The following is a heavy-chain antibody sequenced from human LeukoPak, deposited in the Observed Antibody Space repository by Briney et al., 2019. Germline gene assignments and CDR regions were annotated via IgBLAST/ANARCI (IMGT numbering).Heavy chain of an antibody. CDR1: GFIFNYYA. Sequence: PGGSLRLSCATSGFIFNYYAMSWVRQAPGKGLEWVSGISGSDGSTYYADSVKGRFSISRDNSKKTLFLQMNSLRAEDTAVYYCAKSGYSSGWFRAIDIWGQGTLVTVSS. J-gene: IGHJ3*02. CDR2: ISGSDGST. D-gene: IGHD6-19*01. CDR3: AKSGYSSGWFRAIDI. V-gene: IGHV3-23*01.